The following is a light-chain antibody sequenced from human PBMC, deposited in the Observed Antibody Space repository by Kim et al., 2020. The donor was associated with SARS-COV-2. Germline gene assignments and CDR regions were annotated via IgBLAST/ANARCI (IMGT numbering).Light chain of an antibody. CDR1: QSVSSN. CDR3: QQYYDWPET. V-gene: IGKV3-15*01. CDR2: GAS. Sequence: EIVMTQSPATLSVSPGERATLSCRASQSVSSNLAWYQQKPGQAPRLLIYGASTRAADIPTRFSGSGSGTEFTLTISSLQFEDFAVYHCQQYYDWPETFGQGTKVDIK. J-gene: IGKJ1*01.